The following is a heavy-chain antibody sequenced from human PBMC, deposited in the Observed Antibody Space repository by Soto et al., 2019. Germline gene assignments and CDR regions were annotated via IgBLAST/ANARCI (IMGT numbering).Heavy chain of an antibody. D-gene: IGHD2-15*01. J-gene: IGHJ4*02. CDR2: IYYSGST. V-gene: IGHV4-39*01. Sequence: SETLSLTCTVSGGSISSSSYYWGWIRQPPGKGLEWIGSIYYSGSTYYNPSLKSRVTISVDTSKNQFSLKLSSVTAADTAVYYCASETNCSGGSCYPPFGYWGQGTLVTVSS. CDR3: ASETNCSGGSCYPPFGY. CDR1: GGSISSSSYY.